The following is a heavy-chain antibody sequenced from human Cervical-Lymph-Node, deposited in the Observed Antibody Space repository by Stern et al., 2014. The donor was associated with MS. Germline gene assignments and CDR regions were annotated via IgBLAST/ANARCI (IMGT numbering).Heavy chain of an antibody. D-gene: IGHD6-13*01. J-gene: IGHJ4*02. CDR1: GGTFSTIE. V-gene: IGHV1-69*01. Sequence: VQLVESGAEVKKPGSSMKVSCKASGGTFSTIEISWVRQAPGQGLEWMGGINPLFGKTHYAQNVQGRATIVADESTNTVNMKLSSLRSEDTAVYYCVRDQGGIAATWGQGTQVTVPS. CDR2: INPLFGKT. CDR3: VRDQGGIAAT.